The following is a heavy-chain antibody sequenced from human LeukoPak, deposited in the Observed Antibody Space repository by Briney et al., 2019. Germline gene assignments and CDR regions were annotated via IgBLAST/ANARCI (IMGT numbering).Heavy chain of an antibody. CDR3: AKGPLRGTAAAIDY. D-gene: IGHD2-2*01. J-gene: IGHJ4*02. CDR2: ISYDGRNK. V-gene: IGHV3-30*18. Sequence: PGGSLRLSCAASGFTFNNYGMHWVRQAPGKGLEWVAVISYDGRNKHYPDSVKGRFTISRDISTDTLWLQMDSLGTEDTAVYYCAKGPLRGTAAAIDYWGQGTLVTVSS. CDR1: GFTFNNYG.